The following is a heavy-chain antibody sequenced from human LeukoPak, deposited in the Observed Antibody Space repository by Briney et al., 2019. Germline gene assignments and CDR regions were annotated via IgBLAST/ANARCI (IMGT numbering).Heavy chain of an antibody. Sequence: GGSLRLSRAASGFTFSSYWMHWVRQAPGKGLVWVSRINSDGTSTSYADSVEGRFTISRDNAKNTLYLQMNSLRAEDTAVYYCARRGSYGDYSVYWGQGTLVTVSS. J-gene: IGHJ4*02. V-gene: IGHV3-74*01. CDR2: INSDGTST. CDR3: ARRGSYGDYSVY. D-gene: IGHD4-17*01. CDR1: GFTFSSYW.